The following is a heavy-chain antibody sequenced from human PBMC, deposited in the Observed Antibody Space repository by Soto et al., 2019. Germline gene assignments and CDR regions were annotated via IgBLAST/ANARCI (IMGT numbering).Heavy chain of an antibody. CDR2: ISGSGGST. J-gene: IGHJ5*02. Sequence: PGGSLRLSCAASGFTFSSYAMSWVRQAPGKGLEWVSAISGSGGSTYYADSVKGRFTISRDNSKNTLYLQMNSLRAEDTAVYYCAKGFSYTSGWSWVDPWGQGTLVTVSS. CDR1: GFTFSSYA. D-gene: IGHD6-19*01. CDR3: AKGFSYTSGWSWVDP. V-gene: IGHV3-23*01.